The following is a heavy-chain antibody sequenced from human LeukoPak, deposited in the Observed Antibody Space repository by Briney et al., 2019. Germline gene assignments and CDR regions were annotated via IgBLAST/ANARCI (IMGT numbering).Heavy chain of an antibody. Sequence: GASVKVSCKASGYTFTSYGISWVRQAPGQGLEWMGWISAYNGNTNYAQKLQGRVTMATDTSTSTAYMELRSLRSDDTAVYYCARDTRVGRYFDWLLYPNDYWGQGTLVTVSS. J-gene: IGHJ4*02. CDR3: ARDTRVGRYFDWLLYPNDY. CDR1: GYTFTSYG. D-gene: IGHD3-9*01. CDR2: ISAYNGNT. V-gene: IGHV1-18*01.